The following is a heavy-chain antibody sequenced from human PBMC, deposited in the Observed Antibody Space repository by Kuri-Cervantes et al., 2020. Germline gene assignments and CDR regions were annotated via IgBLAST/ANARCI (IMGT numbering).Heavy chain of an antibody. Sequence: GKSLKISCAAPGFTFDDYAMHWVRQAPGKGLEWVSGISWNSGSIGYADSVKGRFTISRDNAKNSLYLQMNSLRAGDTAVYYCARTKHDYGEAFDIWGQGTMVTVSS. V-gene: IGHV3-9*01. CDR1: GFTFDDYA. CDR2: ISWNSGSI. D-gene: IGHD4-17*01. CDR3: ARTKHDYGEAFDI. J-gene: IGHJ3*02.